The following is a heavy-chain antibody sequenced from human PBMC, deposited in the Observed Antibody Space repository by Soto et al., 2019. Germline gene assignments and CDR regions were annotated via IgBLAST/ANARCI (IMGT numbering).Heavy chain of an antibody. Sequence: EVQLVESGGGLVQPGGSLRLSCVASGFTFSSNWMHWVRQAPGKGLVWVSRINSDGSSTRYADSVKGRFTISRDNAENTLYMQMNSLRAEDTAVYYCARAGSHDYVWGSPFDYWGQGTLVTVSS. CDR3: ARAGSHDYVWGSPFDY. CDR1: GFTFSSNW. CDR2: INSDGSST. V-gene: IGHV3-74*01. D-gene: IGHD3-16*01. J-gene: IGHJ4*02.